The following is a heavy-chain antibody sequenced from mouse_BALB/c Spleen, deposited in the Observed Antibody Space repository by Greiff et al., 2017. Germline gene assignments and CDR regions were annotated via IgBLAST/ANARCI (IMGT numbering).Heavy chain of an antibody. V-gene: IGHV3-6*02. CDR2: ISYDGSN. D-gene: IGHD2-4*01. CDR3: ARDYDYEWFAY. Sequence: EVKLVESGPGLVKPSQSLSLTCSVTGYSITSGYYWNWIRQFPGNKLEWMGYISYDGSNNYNPSLKNRISITRDTSKNQFFLKLNSVTTEDTATYYCARDYDYEWFAYWGQGTLVTVSA. J-gene: IGHJ3*01. CDR1: GYSITSGYY.